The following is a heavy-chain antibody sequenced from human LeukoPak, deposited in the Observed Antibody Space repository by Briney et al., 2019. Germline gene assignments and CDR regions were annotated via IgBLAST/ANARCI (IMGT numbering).Heavy chain of an antibody. CDR3: ARDYKSSSSFFDY. CDR2: IIPIFGTA. D-gene: IGHD6-6*01. CDR1: GGTFSSYA. J-gene: IGHJ4*02. V-gene: IGHV1-69*06. Sequence: ASVKVSCKASGGTFSSYAISWVRQAPGQGLEWMGGIIPIFGTANYAQKFQGRVTITADKSTSTAYMELSSLRSDDTAVYYCARDYKSSSSFFDYWGQGTLVTVSS.